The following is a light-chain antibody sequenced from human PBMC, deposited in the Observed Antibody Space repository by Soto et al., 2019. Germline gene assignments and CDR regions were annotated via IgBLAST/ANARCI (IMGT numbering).Light chain of an antibody. V-gene: IGLV2-14*01. CDR2: EVT. CDR3: GSYASATLI. Sequence: QSALTQPASVSGSPGQSITISCTGTSSDIGAYDYVSWFQQYPGKAPTLLIYEVTFRPSGVSSRFSGSKSGNTASLTISGLQTGDEADYYCGSYASATLIFGGGTKVTVL. CDR1: SSDIGAYDY. J-gene: IGLJ2*01.